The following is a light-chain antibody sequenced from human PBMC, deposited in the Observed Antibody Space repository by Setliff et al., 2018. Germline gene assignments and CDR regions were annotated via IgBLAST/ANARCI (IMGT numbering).Light chain of an antibody. CDR1: SSDVGAYVH. J-gene: IGLJ2*01. CDR3: CSYAGIHTLI. CDR2: DVN. Sequence: QPVLSQPRPVSGSPGQSVTISCTGTSSDVGAYVHVSWYQQHPDTAPKLILYDVNNRPSGVPDRFSGSKFGNTASLTISGLQTEDEADYYCCSYAGIHTLIFGGGTKVTVL. V-gene: IGLV2-11*01.